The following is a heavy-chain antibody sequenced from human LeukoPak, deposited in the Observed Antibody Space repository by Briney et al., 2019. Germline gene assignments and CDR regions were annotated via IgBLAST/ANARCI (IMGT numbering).Heavy chain of an antibody. J-gene: IGHJ4*02. V-gene: IGHV3-7*01. CDR3: VREARESGGFDY. CDR2: IKQDGSEK. Sequence: GGSLRLSCAGSGFTFRSYWMSWVRQAPGKGLEWVANIKQDGSEKNYVDSVKGRFTISRDNAKNSLYLQMNSLRAEDTAVYYCVREARESGGFDYWGQGTLVTVSS. CDR1: GFTFRSYW. D-gene: IGHD2-15*01.